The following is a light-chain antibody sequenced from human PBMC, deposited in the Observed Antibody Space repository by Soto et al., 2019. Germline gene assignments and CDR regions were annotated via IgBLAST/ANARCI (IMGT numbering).Light chain of an antibody. CDR2: GAS. CDR3: QQYNNWPPWT. V-gene: IGKV3-15*01. J-gene: IGKJ1*01. CDR1: QSVSNN. Sequence: EIVMTQSPATLSVSPGERATLSCRASQSVSNNLAWYQQRPGQAPRLLIYGASTRATGIPARFSGSGSGTEFTLTISSLQSEDFAVYYCQQYNNWPPWTFGQGTKVEVE.